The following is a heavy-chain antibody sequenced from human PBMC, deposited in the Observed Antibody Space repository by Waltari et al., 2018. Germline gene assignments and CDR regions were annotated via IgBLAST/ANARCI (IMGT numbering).Heavy chain of an antibody. CDR1: GGTFSSYA. CDR2: SNPIFGTA. CDR3: ARAVTSLPHLDYVDY. J-gene: IGHJ4*02. D-gene: IGHD5-18*01. Sequence: QVQLVQSGAEVKKPGSSVKVSCKASGGTFSSYAISWVRQAPGQGLEWMGGSNPIFGTANYAQKCQGRVTITADESTSTAYMELSSLRSEDTAVYYCARAVTSLPHLDYVDYWGQGTLVTVSS. V-gene: IGHV1-69*01.